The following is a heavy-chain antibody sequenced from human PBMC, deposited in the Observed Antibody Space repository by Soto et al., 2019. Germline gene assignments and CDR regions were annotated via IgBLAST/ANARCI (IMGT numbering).Heavy chain of an antibody. J-gene: IGHJ4*02. CDR3: AKDWVSFSHGSLMLFDY. CDR1: GFTFSSYA. D-gene: IGHD1-26*01. CDR2: ISGSGGST. V-gene: IGHV3-23*01. Sequence: PGGSLRLSCAASGFTFSSYAMSWVRQAPGKGLEWVSAISGSGGSTYYADSVKGRFTISRDNSKNTLYLQMNSLRAEDTAVYYCAKDWVSFSHGSLMLFDYWGQGPLVTVSS.